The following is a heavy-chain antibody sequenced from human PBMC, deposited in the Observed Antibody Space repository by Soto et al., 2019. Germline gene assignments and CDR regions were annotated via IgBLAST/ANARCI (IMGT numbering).Heavy chain of an antibody. J-gene: IGHJ4*02. D-gene: IGHD6-6*01. CDR3: ARESSETNYFDY. CDR1: GGSISSSSYY. V-gene: IGHV4-39*01. Sequence: SETLSLTCTVSGGSISSSSYYWGWIRQPPGKGLEWIGSIYYSGSTYYNPSLKSRVTISVDTSKNQFSLKLSSVTAADTAVYYCARESSETNYFDYWGQGTLVTVSS. CDR2: IYYSGST.